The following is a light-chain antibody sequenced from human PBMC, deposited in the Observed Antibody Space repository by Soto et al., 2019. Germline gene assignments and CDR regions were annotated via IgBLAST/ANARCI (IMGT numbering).Light chain of an antibody. CDR3: ISYAAGNNYLV. J-gene: IGLJ2*01. CDR1: SSDVGLYDY. CDR2: AVS. Sequence: QSALTQPASVSGSPGQSITISCTGTSSDVGLYDYVSWYQQHPGKAPQLMIYAVSNRPSGVSNRFSASKSGNTASLFISGLQAEDEADYYCISYAAGNNYLVFGGGTKLTVL. V-gene: IGLV2-14*01.